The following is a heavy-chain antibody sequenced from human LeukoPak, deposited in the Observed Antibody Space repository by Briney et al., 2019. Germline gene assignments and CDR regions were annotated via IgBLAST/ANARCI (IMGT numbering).Heavy chain of an antibody. J-gene: IGHJ4*02. V-gene: IGHV3-74*03. CDR3: ASALGGQGGH. CDR2: IKNDGSST. Sequence: PGGSLRLSCVASGFTFSRYWMHWVRQAPGKGLVWVSLIKNDGSSTTYADSVKGRFTISRDNAKNTLFLQMNSLRVDDTAIYYCASALGGQGGHWGQGTLVTVSS. D-gene: IGHD1-26*01. CDR1: GFTFSRYW.